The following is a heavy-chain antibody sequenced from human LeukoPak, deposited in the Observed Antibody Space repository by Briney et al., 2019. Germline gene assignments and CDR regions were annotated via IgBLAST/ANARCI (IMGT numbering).Heavy chain of an antibody. CDR2: IRYDGSNK. Sequence: PGGSLRLSCAASGFTFSSYGMHWVRQAPGKGLEWVAFIRYDGSNKYYADSVKGRFTISRDNTKNTLYLQMNSLRAEDTAVYYCAGDFWSGYFYNWFDPWGQGTLVTVSS. CDR1: GFTFSSYG. V-gene: IGHV3-30*02. J-gene: IGHJ5*02. D-gene: IGHD3-3*01. CDR3: AGDFWSGYFYNWFDP.